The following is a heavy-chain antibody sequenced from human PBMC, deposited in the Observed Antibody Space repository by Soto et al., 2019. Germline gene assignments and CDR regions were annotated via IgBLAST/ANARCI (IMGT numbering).Heavy chain of an antibody. Sequence: QLQLQESGSGLVKPSQTLSLTCAVSGGSISSGGYSWSWMRQPPGKGLEWIGYIYHSGSTYYNPSLKSRVTISVDRSKNQFSLKLSSVTAADTAVYYCARAFDYYDSSGYPGPYYFDYWGQGTLVTVSS. V-gene: IGHV4-30-2*01. CDR3: ARAFDYYDSSGYPGPYYFDY. J-gene: IGHJ4*02. D-gene: IGHD3-22*01. CDR1: GGSISSGGYS. CDR2: IYHSGST.